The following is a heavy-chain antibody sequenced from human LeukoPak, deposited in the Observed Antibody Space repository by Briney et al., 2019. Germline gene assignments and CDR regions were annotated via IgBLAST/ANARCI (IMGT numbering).Heavy chain of an antibody. Sequence: ASETLSLTCAVSGGSISSYYWTWIRQPPGKGLEWVGYIKNSAIYRAKIKSSPSLQSRVSLSIDTSKNQVSLTVNSVTAADTAVYYCARLSSTLYYSMDVWGPGTAVTVSS. CDR3: ARLSSTLYYSMDV. CDR2: IKNSAIYRAKI. J-gene: IGHJ6*02. V-gene: IGHV4-59*08. D-gene: IGHD6-6*01. CDR1: GGSISSYY.